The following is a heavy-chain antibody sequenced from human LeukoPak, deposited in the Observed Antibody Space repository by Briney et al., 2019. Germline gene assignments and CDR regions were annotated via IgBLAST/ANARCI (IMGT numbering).Heavy chain of an antibody. CDR2: INSDASST. CDR1: GFTFSAYW. CDR3: ARGYGSGSYNWFDP. V-gene: IGHV3-74*01. J-gene: IGHJ5*02. Sequence: GGSLRLSCAASGFTFSAYWMHWVRQAPGKGLVWVSRINSDASSTTYADSVKGRFTISRDNAKNTLYLQMNSLRAEDTAVYYCARGYGSGSYNWFDPWSQGTPVTVSS. D-gene: IGHD3-10*01.